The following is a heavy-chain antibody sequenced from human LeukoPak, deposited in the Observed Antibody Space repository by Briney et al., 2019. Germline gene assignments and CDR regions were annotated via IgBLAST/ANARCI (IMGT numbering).Heavy chain of an antibody. D-gene: IGHD6-13*01. CDR3: ARINGGIAAAGMYYFDY. V-gene: IGHV1-2*04. J-gene: IGHJ4*02. Sequence: GASVKVSCKASGYTFTGYYMHWVRQAPGQGLEWMGWINPNSGGTNYAQKFQGWVTMTRDTSISTAYMELSSLRSEDTAVYYCARINGGIAAAGMYYFDYWGQGTLVTVSS. CDR2: INPNSGGT. CDR1: GYTFTGYY.